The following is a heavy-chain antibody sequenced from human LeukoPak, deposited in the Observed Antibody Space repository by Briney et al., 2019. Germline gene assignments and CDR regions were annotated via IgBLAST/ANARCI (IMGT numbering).Heavy chain of an antibody. Sequence: SETLSLTCAVYGGSFSGYYWSWIRQPPGKGLEWIGSIYYSGSTYYNPSLKSRVTISVDTSKNQFSLKLSSVTAADTAVYYCASDTGGLYWGQGTLVTVSS. D-gene: IGHD3-16*01. CDR3: ASDTGGLY. J-gene: IGHJ4*02. V-gene: IGHV4-34*01. CDR2: IYYSGST. CDR1: GGSFSGYY.